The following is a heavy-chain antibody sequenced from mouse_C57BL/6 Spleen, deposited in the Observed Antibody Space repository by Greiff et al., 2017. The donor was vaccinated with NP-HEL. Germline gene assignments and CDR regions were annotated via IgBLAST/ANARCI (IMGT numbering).Heavy chain of an antibody. V-gene: IGHV5-16*01. CDR1: GFTFSDYY. D-gene: IGHD1-1*01. CDR3: AREYGPYAMDY. Sequence: EVHLVESEGGLVQPGRSMKLSCTASGFTFSDYYMAWVRQVPEKGLEWVANINYDGSSTYYLDSLKSRFIISRDNAKNILYLQMSSLKSEDTATYYCAREYGPYAMDYWGQGTSVTVSS. CDR2: INYDGSST. J-gene: IGHJ4*01.